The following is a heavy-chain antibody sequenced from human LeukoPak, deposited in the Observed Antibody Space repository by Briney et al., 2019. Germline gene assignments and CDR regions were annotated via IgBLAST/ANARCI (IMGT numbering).Heavy chain of an antibody. V-gene: IGHV4-34*01. J-gene: IGHJ5*01. D-gene: IGHD6-19*01. CDR3: ARTGPYSSGWFGY. Sequence: SETLSLTCAVYGGSFSGYYWSWIRPPPGKGLEWIGEINHSGSTNYNPSLKSRVTISVDTSKNQFSLKLSSVTAADTAVYYCARTGPYSSGWFGYWGQGTLVTVSS. CDR1: GGSFSGYY. CDR2: INHSGST.